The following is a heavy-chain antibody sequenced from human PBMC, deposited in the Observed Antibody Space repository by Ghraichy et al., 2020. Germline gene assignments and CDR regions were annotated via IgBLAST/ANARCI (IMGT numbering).Heavy chain of an antibody. CDR2: IYSDGTT. D-gene: IGHD3-16*01. CDR3: ASDEGLPNGINI. J-gene: IGHJ6*02. CDR1: GFIVSRNY. Sequence: SCAASGFIVSRNYMSWVRQAPGKGLECVSVIYSDGTTNYAESVKGRFTISRDNSRNTLYLQMNTLRVDDTAVYYCASDEGLPNGINIWGQGTTVTVSS. V-gene: IGHV3-53*01.